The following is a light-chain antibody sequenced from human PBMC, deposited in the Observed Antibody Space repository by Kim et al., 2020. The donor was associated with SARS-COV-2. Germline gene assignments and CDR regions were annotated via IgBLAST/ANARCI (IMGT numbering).Light chain of an antibody. CDR1: QSVSGNH. CDR2: SAS. Sequence: SPGERATLACRASQSVSGNHLAWYQQKPGQAPRLVIHSASARATGIPDRFSGSGSGTDFTLTISRLEPEDFAVFYCQQYVSSPLTFGGGTKVDIK. V-gene: IGKV3-20*01. CDR3: QQYVSSPLT. J-gene: IGKJ4*01.